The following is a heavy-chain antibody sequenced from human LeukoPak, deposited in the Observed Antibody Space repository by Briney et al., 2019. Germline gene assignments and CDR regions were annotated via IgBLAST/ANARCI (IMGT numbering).Heavy chain of an antibody. CDR3: ARGPTRYYFDC. CDR1: RGSISSYY. Sequence: SYSLSLTCTVSRGSISSYYWRGIRQPSGEGLELIEYIFYSGSTNYNPSLKSRVTISVDTSKNQFSLGLSSVTAADTAVCYCARGPTRYYFDCWGQGTLVTVSS. J-gene: IGHJ4*02. CDR2: IFYSGST. D-gene: IGHD4-17*01. V-gene: IGHV4-59*07.